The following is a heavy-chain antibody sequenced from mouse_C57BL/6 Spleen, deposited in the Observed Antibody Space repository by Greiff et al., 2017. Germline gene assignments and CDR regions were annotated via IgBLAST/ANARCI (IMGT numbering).Heavy chain of an antibody. CDR3: ARQGGYYGNYYFDY. Sequence: EVQGVESGGDLVKPGGSLKLSCAASGFTFSSYGMSWVRQTPDKRLEWVATISSGGSYTYYPDSVKGRFTISRDNAKNTLYLQMSSLKSEDTAMYYCARQGGYYGNYYFDYWGQGTTLTVSS. V-gene: IGHV5-6*01. J-gene: IGHJ2*01. CDR2: ISSGGSYT. D-gene: IGHD2-1*01. CDR1: GFTFSSYG.